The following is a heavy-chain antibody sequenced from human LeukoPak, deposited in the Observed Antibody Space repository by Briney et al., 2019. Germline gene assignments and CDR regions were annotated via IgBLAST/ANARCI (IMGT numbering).Heavy chain of an antibody. D-gene: IGHD3-9*01. CDR2: ISGSGGST. V-gene: IGHV3-23*01. Sequence: GSLRLSCAASGFTFSSYAMSWVRQAPGKGLEWVSAISGSGGSTYYADSVKGRFTISRDNSKNTLYLQMNSLRAEDTAVYYCAKDGGYGILTGYYGFDYWGQGTLVTVSS. CDR1: GFTFSSYA. J-gene: IGHJ4*02. CDR3: AKDGGYGILTGYYGFDY.